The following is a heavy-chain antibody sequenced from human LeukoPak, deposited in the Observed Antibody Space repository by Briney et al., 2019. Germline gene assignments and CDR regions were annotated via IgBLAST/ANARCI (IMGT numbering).Heavy chain of an antibody. CDR2: IYYSGST. V-gene: IGHV4-30-4*01. Sequence: PSETLSLTCAVYGGSFSVYYWSWIRQPPGKGLEWIGYIYYSGSTYYNPSLKSRVTISVDTSKNQFSLKLSSVTAADTAVYYCARRPTGGYWFDPWGQGSLVTVSS. J-gene: IGHJ5*02. D-gene: IGHD3-16*01. CDR3: ARRPTGGYWFDP. CDR1: GGSFSVYY.